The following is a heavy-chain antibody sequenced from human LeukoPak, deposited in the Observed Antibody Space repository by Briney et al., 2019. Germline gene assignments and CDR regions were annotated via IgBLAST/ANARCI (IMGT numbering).Heavy chain of an antibody. D-gene: IGHD1-26*01. CDR2: ISGSGYDT. V-gene: IGHV3-23*01. J-gene: IGHJ2*01. CDR1: GFTFSTYV. Sequence: GGSLRLSCAASGFTFSTYVMSWVRQAPGKGLEWVSTISGSGYDTYYADSVKGRFTISRDSSKNMLYLQMNTLRVEDTAVYYCAKEQSGRSFWYFDLWGRGTQVTVSS. CDR3: AKEQSGRSFWYFDL.